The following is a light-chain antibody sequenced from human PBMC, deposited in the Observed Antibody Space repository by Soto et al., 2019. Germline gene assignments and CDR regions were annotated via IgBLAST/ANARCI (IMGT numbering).Light chain of an antibody. V-gene: IGLV2-23*01. Sequence: QSALTQPASVSGSPGQSITISCTGTSSDVGTYNLVSWYQHHPGEAPRLMIYEGSKRPSGVSDRFSGSKSGNTASLTISGLQAEDEADYHCCSYAGSDTFVFGTGTKLTVL. CDR2: EGS. CDR1: SSDVGTYNL. J-gene: IGLJ1*01. CDR3: CSYAGSDTFV.